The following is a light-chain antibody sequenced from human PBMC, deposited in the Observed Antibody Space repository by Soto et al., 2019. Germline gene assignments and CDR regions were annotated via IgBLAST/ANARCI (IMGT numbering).Light chain of an antibody. Sequence: QSVLTQPPSASGTPGQRVTISCSGSTSNIGSNTVNWYQQLPGTAPKLLIYKNSQRPSGVPDRFSGSSSGTSASLAISGLQSEDEADYYCAAWDDSLNGRVFGGGPKLTVL. J-gene: IGLJ3*02. V-gene: IGLV1-44*01. CDR3: AAWDDSLNGRV. CDR2: KNS. CDR1: TSNIGSNT.